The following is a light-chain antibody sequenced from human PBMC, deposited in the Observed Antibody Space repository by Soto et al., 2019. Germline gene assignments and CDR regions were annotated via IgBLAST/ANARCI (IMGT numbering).Light chain of an antibody. CDR2: EGS. Sequence: QSALTQPASVSGSPGQSITISCTGTSSDVGSYNLVSWYQQHPGKAPKLMIYEGSKRPSGVPDRFSGSKSGTSASLVIRGLRSEDEADYYCASWDDRLYAVLFGGGTKVTVL. CDR1: SSDVGSYNL. CDR3: ASWDDRLYAVL. V-gene: IGLV2-14*02. J-gene: IGLJ3*02.